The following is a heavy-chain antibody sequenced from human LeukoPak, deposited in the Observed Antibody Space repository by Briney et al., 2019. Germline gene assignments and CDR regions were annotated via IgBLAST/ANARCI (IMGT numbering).Heavy chain of an antibody. V-gene: IGHV3-11*01. Sequence: PGGSLRLSCAASGFTFSDYYMSWIRQAPGKGLEWVSYISSSGSTIYYADSVKGRFTISRDNAKNSLYLQMNSLRAEDTAVYYCARESRGYCSSTSCDDWFDPWGQGTLVTVSS. CDR2: ISSSGSTI. J-gene: IGHJ5*02. CDR1: GFTFSDYY. D-gene: IGHD2-2*01. CDR3: ARESRGYCSSTSCDDWFDP.